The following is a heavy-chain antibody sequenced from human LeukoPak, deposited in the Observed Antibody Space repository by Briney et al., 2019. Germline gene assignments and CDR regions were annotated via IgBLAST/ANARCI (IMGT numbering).Heavy chain of an antibody. J-gene: IGHJ5*02. D-gene: IGHD2-2*01. Sequence: VASVKVSCKASGYAFTSYDINWVRQATGQGLEWMGWINPNSGSTDSAQKFQGRVNMTANKSISTAYMELNNLRSEDTAVYYCARLVGCGTTNCYSPDNWFDPWGQGTLVTVSS. CDR1: GYAFTSYD. V-gene: IGHV1-8*01. CDR3: ARLVGCGTTNCYSPDNWFDP. CDR2: INPNSGST.